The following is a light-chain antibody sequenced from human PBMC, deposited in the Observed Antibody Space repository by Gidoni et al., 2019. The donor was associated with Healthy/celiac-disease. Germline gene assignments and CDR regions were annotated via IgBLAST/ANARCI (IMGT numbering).Light chain of an antibody. CDR2: EVS. J-gene: IGLJ2*01. CDR3: SSYTSSSPVV. V-gene: IGLV2-14*01. CDR1: SSDVGGYNY. Sequence: QSALTPPASVSGPPGQAITISCTGPSSDVGGYNYVSWYQQHPGKAPKLMIYEVSNRPSGVSNRFSGSKSGNTASLTISGLQAEDEADYYCSSYTSSSPVVFGGGTKLTVL.